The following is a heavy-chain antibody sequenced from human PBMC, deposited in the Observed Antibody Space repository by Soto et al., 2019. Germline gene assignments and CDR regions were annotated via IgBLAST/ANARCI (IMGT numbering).Heavy chain of an antibody. CDR1: GVSLSTIGRG. V-gene: IGHV2-5*02. CDR2: AYSDDAK. Sequence: SGPTVANPQQTLTLTCTFSGVSLSTIGRGGGWVGQPSVKALECLALAYSDDAKCYIPSLMHKLTITKDNSKNQLVLTMTYMDTVDTATYYCANMIEGAFFDHWGQGTLVTVSS. J-gene: IGHJ4*02. D-gene: IGHD2-21*01. CDR3: ANMIEGAFFDH.